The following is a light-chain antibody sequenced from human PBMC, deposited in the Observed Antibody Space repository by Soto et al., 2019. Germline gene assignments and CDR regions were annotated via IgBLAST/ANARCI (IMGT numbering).Light chain of an antibody. J-gene: IGLJ1*01. CDR1: SSDVGGYNY. Sequence: QSALTQPASVSGSPGQSITISCTGTSSDVGGYNYVYWYQQHPGKAPKLMIYEVSNRPSGVSNRFSGSKSGNTASLTISGLQADDEADYYCSSYTSRSTLDYVFGSGTKLTVL. CDR3: SSYTSRSTLDYV. CDR2: EVS. V-gene: IGLV2-14*01.